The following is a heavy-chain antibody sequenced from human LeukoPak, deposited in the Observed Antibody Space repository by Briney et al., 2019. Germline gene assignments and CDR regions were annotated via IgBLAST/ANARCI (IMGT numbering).Heavy chain of an antibody. D-gene: IGHD3-16*01. CDR1: GYTFTSYG. Sequence: ASVKVSCKASGYTFTSYGISWVRQAPGQGLEWVGWISAYNGNTNYDQKFQGRITMTTDTSTRTAYMEMRSLRSDDTAVYFCARDRSMITAYFDYWGQGTLVTVSS. CDR2: ISAYNGNT. J-gene: IGHJ4*02. CDR3: ARDRSMITAYFDY. V-gene: IGHV1-18*01.